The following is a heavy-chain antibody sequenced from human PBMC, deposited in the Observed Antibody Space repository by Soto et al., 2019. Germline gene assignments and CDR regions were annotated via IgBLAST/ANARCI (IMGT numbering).Heavy chain of an antibody. CDR3: AGVLRFLEWSLYYYYYMDV. V-gene: IGHV3-48*01. J-gene: IGHJ6*03. D-gene: IGHD3-3*01. Sequence: GGSLRLSCAASGFTFSSYSMNWVRQAPGKGLEWVSYISSSSSTIYYADSVKGRFTISRDNAKNSLYLQVNSLRAEDTAVYYCAGVLRFLEWSLYYYYYMDVWGKGTTVTVSS. CDR2: ISSSSSTI. CDR1: GFTFSSYS.